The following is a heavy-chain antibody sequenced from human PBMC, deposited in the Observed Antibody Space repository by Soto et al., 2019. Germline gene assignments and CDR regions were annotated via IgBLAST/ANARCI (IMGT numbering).Heavy chain of an antibody. CDR3: ARAPYSSGWWGFDY. D-gene: IGHD6-19*01. CDR2: ISTDGSVT. J-gene: IGHJ4*02. CDR1: GLTFSSYW. V-gene: IGHV3-74*01. Sequence: EVQLVESGGGLVQPGGSLRLSCAASGLTFSSYWMHWVRQAPGKGLVWVSRISTDGSVTTYADSVKGRFTISRDNAKNTLYLQMNSLRTADTAVYNWARAPYSSGWWGFDYWCQGTLVTVSS.